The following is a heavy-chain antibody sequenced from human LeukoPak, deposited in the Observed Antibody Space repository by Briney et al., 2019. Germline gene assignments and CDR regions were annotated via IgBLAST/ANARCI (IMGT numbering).Heavy chain of an antibody. CDR3: ARDRNGDQRANAFDI. J-gene: IGHJ3*02. CDR2: INPNSGGT. CDR1: GYTFTGYY. Sequence: GASVKVSCKASGYTFTGYYMHWVRQAPGQGLEWMGWINPNSGGTNYAQKFQGWVTMTRDTSISTAYMELSRLRSDDTAVYYCARDRNGDQRANAFDIWGQGTMVTVSS. D-gene: IGHD2-21*02. V-gene: IGHV1-2*04.